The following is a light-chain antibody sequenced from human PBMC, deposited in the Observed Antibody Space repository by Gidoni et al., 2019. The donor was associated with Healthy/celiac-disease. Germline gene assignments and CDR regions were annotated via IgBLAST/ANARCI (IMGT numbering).Light chain of an antibody. CDR2: DAS. Sequence: EIVFTQSPATLSLSPGERATLSCRASQCVSSYLAWYQQKPGQAPRLLIYDASNRATGIPARFSGSGSGTDFTLTISSLEPEDFAVYYCQQRSNWPGTFGPGTKVDIK. V-gene: IGKV3-11*01. CDR1: QCVSSY. J-gene: IGKJ3*01. CDR3: QQRSNWPGT.